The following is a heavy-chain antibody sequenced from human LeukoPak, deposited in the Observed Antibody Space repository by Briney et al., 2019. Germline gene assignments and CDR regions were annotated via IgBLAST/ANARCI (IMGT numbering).Heavy chain of an antibody. V-gene: IGHV3-53*01. J-gene: IGHJ3*02. CDR2: IYGDGST. D-gene: IGHD5-12*01. CDR3: ARVIVATNTFDAFDI. Sequence: GESLRLSCAASGFTFNRYWIHWVRQAPGKGLEWVSIIYGDGSTYYADSMKGRFTIPRDNSKNTLYLQMNSLRVEDTAVYYCARVIVATNTFDAFDIWGQGTMVTVSS. CDR1: GFTFNRYW.